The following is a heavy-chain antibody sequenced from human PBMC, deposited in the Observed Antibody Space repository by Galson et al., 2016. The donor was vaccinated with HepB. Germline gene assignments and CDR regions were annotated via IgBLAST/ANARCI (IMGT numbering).Heavy chain of an antibody. CDR1: GFAFSTYA. CDR3: ASGASGTTHGPNWFDP. D-gene: IGHD1-1*01. Sequence: SGFAFSTYAMHWVRQAPGQGPEWVAVISFDGTNKYYAESVKGRSTISRDTSKNTVSLQMTSLRGEATAVYYCASGASGTTHGPNWFDPWGQGTRVTVAS. CDR2: ISFDGTNK. V-gene: IGHV3-30-3*02. J-gene: IGHJ5*02.